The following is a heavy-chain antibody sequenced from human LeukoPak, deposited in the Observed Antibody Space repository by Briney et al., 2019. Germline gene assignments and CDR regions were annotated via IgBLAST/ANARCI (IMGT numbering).Heavy chain of an antibody. J-gene: IGHJ3*02. CDR3: ARGTRYYYDSSGSHRAEGDAFDI. V-gene: IGHV4-59*08. Sequence: PSETLSLTCTVSGGSISSYYWSWIRQPPGKGLEWIGYIYYSGSTNYNPSLKSRVTISVDTSKNQFSLKLSSVTAADTAVYYCARGTRYYYDSSGSHRAEGDAFDIWGQGTMVTVSS. CDR1: GGSISSYY. CDR2: IYYSGST. D-gene: IGHD3-22*01.